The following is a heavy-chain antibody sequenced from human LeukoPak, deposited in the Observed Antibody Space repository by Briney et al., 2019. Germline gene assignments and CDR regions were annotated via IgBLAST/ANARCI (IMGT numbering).Heavy chain of an antibody. CDR3: ASSGDCTDFDY. J-gene: IGHJ4*02. V-gene: IGHV7-4-1*02. CDR2: ITTNTGNP. Sequence: ASVKVSCKASGYTFTSYAMNWVRQAPGQGLEWMGWITTNTGNPTYAQGFTGRFVFSLDTSVSTAYLQISSLKAEDTAVYYCASSGDCTDFDYWGQGTLVTVSS. D-gene: IGHD2-21*02. CDR1: GYTFTSYA.